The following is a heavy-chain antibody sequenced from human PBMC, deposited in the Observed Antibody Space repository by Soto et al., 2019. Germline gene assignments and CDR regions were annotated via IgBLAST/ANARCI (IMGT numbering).Heavy chain of an antibody. CDR3: ARDRIMGYRCSDGSCYSDVADAFDI. J-gene: IGHJ3*02. D-gene: IGHD2-15*01. V-gene: IGHV3-33*01. CDR1: GITFSSYG. Sequence: QVQLVESGGGVVQPGRSLRLSCAASGITFSSYGMHWVRQAPGKGLEWVAVIWYDGSNKYYADSVKGRFTISRDNSKNTLYLQMNSLRSEDTAVYYCARDRIMGYRCSDGSCYSDVADAFDIWGQGTMDTVSS. CDR2: IWYDGSNK.